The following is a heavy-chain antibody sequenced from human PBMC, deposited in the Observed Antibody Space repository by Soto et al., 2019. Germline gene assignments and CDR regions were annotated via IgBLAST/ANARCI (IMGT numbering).Heavy chain of an antibody. CDR2: ISDTGGST. CDR3: AKFTLTSGWHGMDV. Sequence: EVQLLESGGGLVQPGGSLRLSCAASGFTFSLFAMCWVRQAPGKGLEWVSSISDTGGSTYYADSVRGRFTISRDNAKNTLYVQMSSLRAEDTAVYYCAKFTLTSGWHGMDVWGQGTTVTVSS. CDR1: GFTFSLFA. V-gene: IGHV3-23*01. J-gene: IGHJ6*02. D-gene: IGHD6-19*01.